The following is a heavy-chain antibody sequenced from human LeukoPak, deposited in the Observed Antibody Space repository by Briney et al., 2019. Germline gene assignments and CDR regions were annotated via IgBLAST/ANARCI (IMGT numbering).Heavy chain of an antibody. D-gene: IGHD6-13*01. J-gene: IGHJ3*02. V-gene: IGHV3-23*01. CDR1: GFTFSSYA. CDR3: AKDIAVRKAAAHAFDI. Sequence: GGSLRLSCAASGFTFSSYAMSWVRQAPGKGLEWVSAISGSGGSTYYADSVKGRFTISRDNSKNTLYLQMNSLRAEDTAVYYCAKDIAVRKAAAHAFDIWGQGTMVTVSS. CDR2: ISGSGGST.